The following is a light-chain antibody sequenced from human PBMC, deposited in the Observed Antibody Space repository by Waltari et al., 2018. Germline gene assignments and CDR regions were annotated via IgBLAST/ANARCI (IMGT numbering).Light chain of an antibody. CDR3: QQYGSSPLT. V-gene: IGKV3D-20*01. CDR2: DAS. CDR1: QSVSSSD. J-gene: IGKJ4*01. Sequence: EIVLTQSPATLSLSPGERATLSCGASQSVSSSDLAWYQQKPGLAHRLLSYDASSRATGIPDRFSGSGSGTDFTLTITRLEPEDFAVYYCQQYGSSPLTFGGGTKVEIK.